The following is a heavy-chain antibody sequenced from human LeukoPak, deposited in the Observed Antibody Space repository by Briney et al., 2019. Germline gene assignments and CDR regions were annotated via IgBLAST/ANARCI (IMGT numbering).Heavy chain of an antibody. CDR3: ARGQYSSPGGFDP. CDR1: GYTFTTHD. J-gene: IGHJ5*02. D-gene: IGHD6-6*01. Sequence: ASVKVSCKASGYTFTTHDLTWVRQAPGQGLEWMGWMNPGSGDTAYAQKFQGRVTMTRDTSISTAYMELSRLRSDDTAVYYCARGQYSSPGGFDPWGQGTLVTVSS. CDR2: MNPGSGDT. V-gene: IGHV1-8*01.